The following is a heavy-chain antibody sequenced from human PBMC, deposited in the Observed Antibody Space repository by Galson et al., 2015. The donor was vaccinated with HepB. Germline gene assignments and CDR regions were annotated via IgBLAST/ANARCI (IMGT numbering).Heavy chain of an antibody. CDR1: GYTFTAYY. Sequence: SVKVSCKASGYTFTAYYMHWVRQAPGQGLEWMGMITPSDGSTGYAQKFQGRVTMTRDTSTSTVYMDLNSLRSEDTAVYYCAATLRGHDYWGRGTLVTVSS. J-gene: IGHJ2*01. D-gene: IGHD2-15*01. CDR3: AATLRGHDY. CDR2: ITPSDGST. V-gene: IGHV1-46*03.